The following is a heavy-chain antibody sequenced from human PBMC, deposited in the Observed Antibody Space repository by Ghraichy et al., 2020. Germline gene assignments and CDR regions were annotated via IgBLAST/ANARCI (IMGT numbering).Heavy chain of an antibody. CDR2: IYYSGST. CDR1: GGSISSGDYY. J-gene: IGHJ5*02. CDR3: ARDQEELWGFDP. V-gene: IGHV4-30-4*01. D-gene: IGHD3-16*01. Sequence: SQTLSLTCTVSGGSISSGDYYWSWIRQPPGKGLEWIGYIYYSGSTYYNPPLKSRVTLSVDTSKNQFSLKLSSVTAADTAGYYWARDQEELWGFDPWGQGTLVTVSS.